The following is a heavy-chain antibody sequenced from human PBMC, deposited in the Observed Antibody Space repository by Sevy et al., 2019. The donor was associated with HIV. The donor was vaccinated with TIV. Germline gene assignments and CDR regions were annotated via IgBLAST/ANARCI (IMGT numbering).Heavy chain of an antibody. CDR3: ARDLPPSATTVAHFDY. J-gene: IGHJ4*02. D-gene: IGHD4-17*01. V-gene: IGHV3-48*03. CDR1: GFTFSSYE. Sequence: GGSLRLSCAASGFTFSSYEMNWVRQAPGKGLEWVPYITNSGSAEYYSDSVRGRFTISRDNTKNSLYLQMNSLRAEETALYYCARDLPPSATTVAHFDYWGRGTLVTVSS. CDR2: ITNSGSAE.